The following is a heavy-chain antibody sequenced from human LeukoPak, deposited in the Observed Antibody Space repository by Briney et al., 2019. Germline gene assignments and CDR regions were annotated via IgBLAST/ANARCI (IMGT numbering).Heavy chain of an antibody. CDR1: GFSFSTSP. J-gene: IGHJ6*02. D-gene: IGHD5-12*01. V-gene: IGHV3-23*01. Sequence: GGSLRLSFAASGFSFSTSPMSWVRQPPGKGLEWVSAMNNGPGATFYRDSVRGRFTISRDDSKSTLYLQMNSLRAEDTGTYYCAKTHYDLLDGWGQGTTVTVCS. CDR2: MNNGPGAT. CDR3: AKTHYDLLDG.